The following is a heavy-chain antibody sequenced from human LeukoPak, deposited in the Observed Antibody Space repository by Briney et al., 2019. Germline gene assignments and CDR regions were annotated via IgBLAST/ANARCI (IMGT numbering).Heavy chain of an antibody. D-gene: IGHD3-22*01. CDR3: ARASVYYYDSSGYHDAFDI. Sequence: GGSLRLSCAASGFTVSSNYMSWVRQAPGKGLEWVAVISYDGSNKYYADSVKGRFTISRDNSKNTLYLQMNSLRAEDTAVYYCARASVYYYDSSGYHDAFDIWGQGTMVTVSS. CDR1: GFTVSSNY. CDR2: ISYDGSNK. J-gene: IGHJ3*02. V-gene: IGHV3-30*03.